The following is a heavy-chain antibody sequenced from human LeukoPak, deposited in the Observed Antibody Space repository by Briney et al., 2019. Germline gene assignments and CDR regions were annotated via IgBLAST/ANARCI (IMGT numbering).Heavy chain of an antibody. V-gene: IGHV7-4-1*02. D-gene: IGHD6-19*01. CDR1: GYTSTSYG. J-gene: IGHJ4*02. CDR3: ARDPGYSSCWYYFDY. Sequence: ASVKVSCKASGYTSTSYGISWVRQAPGQGLEWMGWINTNTGNPTYAQGFTGRFVFSLDTSVSTAYLQISSLKAEDTAVYYCARDPGYSSCWYYFDYWGQGTLVTVSS. CDR2: INTNTGNP.